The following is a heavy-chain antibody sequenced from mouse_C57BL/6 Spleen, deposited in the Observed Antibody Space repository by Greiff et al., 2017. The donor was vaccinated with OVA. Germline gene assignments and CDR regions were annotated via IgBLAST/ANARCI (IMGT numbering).Heavy chain of an antibody. Sequence: EVQLQQSGPELVKPGASVTISCKASGYSFTGYYMNWVKQSPEKSLEWIGEINPSTGGTTYNQKFKAKATLTVDKSSSTAYMQLKRLTSEDSAVYYCARGDTTVVDYFDYWGQGTTLTVSS. V-gene: IGHV1-42*01. CDR2: INPSTGGT. D-gene: IGHD1-1*01. J-gene: IGHJ2*01. CDR1: GYSFTGYY. CDR3: ARGDTTVVDYFDY.